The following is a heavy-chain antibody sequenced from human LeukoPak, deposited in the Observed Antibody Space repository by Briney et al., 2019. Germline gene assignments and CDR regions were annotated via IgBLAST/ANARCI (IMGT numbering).Heavy chain of an antibody. Sequence: GGSLRLSCAATGFTFDDYAMHWVRQVPGKALEWVSGISWNSGSIGYADSVKGRFTISRDNSKNSLYLQMDSLRVEDTALYYCAKDTGFFDGFDVWGQGTMVAVSS. CDR2: ISWNSGSI. D-gene: IGHD3-10*01. J-gene: IGHJ3*01. CDR1: GFTFDDYA. V-gene: IGHV3-9*01. CDR3: AKDTGFFDGFDV.